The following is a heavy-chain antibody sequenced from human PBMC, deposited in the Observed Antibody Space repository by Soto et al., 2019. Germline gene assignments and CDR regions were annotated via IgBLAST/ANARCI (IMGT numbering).Heavy chain of an antibody. CDR3: ARGRPPMTDFCSGYPHPAFPYDP. D-gene: IGHD3-3*01. CDR1: GGSISSYY. J-gene: IGHJ5*02. Sequence: PSETLSLTCTVSGGSISSYYWSWIRQPPGKGLEWIGYIYYSGSTNYNPSLKSRVTISVDTSKNQFSLKLSSVTAADTAVYYCARGRPPMTDFCSGYPHPAFPYDPWGQGTLVTDPS. CDR2: IYYSGST. V-gene: IGHV4-59*01.